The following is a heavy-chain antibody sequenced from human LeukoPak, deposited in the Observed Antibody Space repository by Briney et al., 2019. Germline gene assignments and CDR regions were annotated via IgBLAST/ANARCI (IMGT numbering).Heavy chain of an antibody. CDR3: ARDYSGSYNN. D-gene: IGHD1-26*01. V-gene: IGHV1-2*01. CDR2: IHPNNGDT. J-gene: IGHJ4*01. Sequence: EASVKDSCMASGYTFPDYYIHWVRPAAAQGLEWMGLIHPNNGDTYIAQKFRGGVSTTPDTTLRTNYMELRRLRSDDTRVYYCARDYSGSYNNWAHGTL. CDR1: GYTFPDYY.